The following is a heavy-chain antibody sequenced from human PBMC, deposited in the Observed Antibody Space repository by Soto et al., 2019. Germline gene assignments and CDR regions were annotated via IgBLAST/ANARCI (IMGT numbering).Heavy chain of an antibody. V-gene: IGHV1-69*02. CDR1: GGPYSKYS. J-gene: IGHJ6*02. CDR3: ARSGYCSGGSCYYHPYYYYGMDV. Sequence: SVKVSCKTSGGPYSKYSISWVRQAPGQGLEWMGRIIPIFDITNYAQKFQGRVTITADKSTSTVYMDLSSLRSEDTAVYYCARSGYCSGGSCYYHPYYYYGMDVWGQGTTVTVSS. CDR2: IIPIFDIT. D-gene: IGHD2-15*01.